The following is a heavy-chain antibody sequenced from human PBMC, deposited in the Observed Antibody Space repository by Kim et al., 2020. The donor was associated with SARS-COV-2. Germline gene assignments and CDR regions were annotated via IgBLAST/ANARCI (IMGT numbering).Heavy chain of an antibody. Sequence: TSVKGRFTISRDDSKSITYLQMNSLRAEDTAVYYCARPRLWFVVVTAGYWGQGTLVTVSS. J-gene: IGHJ4*02. V-gene: IGHV3-49*02. D-gene: IGHD2-21*02. CDR3: ARPRLWFVVVTAGY.